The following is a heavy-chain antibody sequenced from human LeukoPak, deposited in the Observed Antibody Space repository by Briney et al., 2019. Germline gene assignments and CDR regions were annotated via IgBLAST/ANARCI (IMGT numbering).Heavy chain of an antibody. V-gene: IGHV1-2*02. CDR2: MYPKNGGT. Sequence: ASVKVSCKASGYSFSNYYIHWVRQAPGQGLEWVGWMYPKNGGTNYAQNFQGRVTLTRDTSITTAYMELSSLNSDDTALYYCVRENWYYDYWGQGTLVTVSS. CDR1: GYSFSNYY. D-gene: IGHD1-1*01. CDR3: VRENWYYDY. J-gene: IGHJ4*02.